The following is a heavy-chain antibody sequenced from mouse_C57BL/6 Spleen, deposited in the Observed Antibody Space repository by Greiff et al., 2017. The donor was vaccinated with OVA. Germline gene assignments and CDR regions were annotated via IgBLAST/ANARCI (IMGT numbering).Heavy chain of an antibody. Sequence: EVHLVESGGGLVKPGGSLKLSCAASGFTFSSYAMSWVRQTPEKRLEWVATISDGGSYTYYPDNVKGRFTISRDNAKNNLYLQMSHLKSEDTAMYYCARRTGHYFDYWGQGTTLTVSS. V-gene: IGHV5-4*03. CDR3: ARRTGHYFDY. J-gene: IGHJ2*01. CDR1: GFTFSSYA. CDR2: ISDGGSYT. D-gene: IGHD4-1*01.